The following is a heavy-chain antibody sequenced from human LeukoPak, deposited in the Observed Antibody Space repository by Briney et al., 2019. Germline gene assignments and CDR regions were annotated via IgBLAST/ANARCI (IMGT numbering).Heavy chain of an antibody. CDR2: ISAYSGNT. Sequence: ASVKVSCKASGYTFTSYDINWVRQAPGQGLEWMGWISAYSGNTNYAQKLQGRVTMTTDTSTSTAYMELTSLRSDDTAVYYCARYTSGRLNPGFYHSYMDVWGKGTTVTVSS. D-gene: IGHD6-19*01. V-gene: IGHV1-18*01. J-gene: IGHJ6*03. CDR1: GYTFTSYD. CDR3: ARYTSGRLNPGFYHSYMDV.